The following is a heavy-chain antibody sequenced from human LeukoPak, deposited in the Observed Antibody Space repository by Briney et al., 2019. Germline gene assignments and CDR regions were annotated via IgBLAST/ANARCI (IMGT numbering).Heavy chain of an antibody. V-gene: IGHV3-48*04. Sequence: PSGGSLRLSCAASGFTLSTYSMNWVRQAPGKGREGVSYISSGSSTIYYADSVKGRFTISRDNAKNSLFLQMNSLRAEDTAVYYCARKAYGSGSYYYFDNWGQGTLVTVSS. D-gene: IGHD3-10*01. J-gene: IGHJ4*02. CDR2: ISSGSSTI. CDR1: GFTLSTYS. CDR3: ARKAYGSGSYYYFDN.